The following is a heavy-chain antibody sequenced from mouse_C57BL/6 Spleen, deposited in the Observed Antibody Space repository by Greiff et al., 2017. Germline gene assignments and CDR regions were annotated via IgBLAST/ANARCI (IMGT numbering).Heavy chain of an antibody. D-gene: IGHD1-1*01. CDR1: GYTFTDYE. V-gene: IGHV1-15*01. J-gene: IGHJ1*03. CDR3: TRLCYCGSGGYFGV. Sequence: VQLQQSGAELVRPGASVTLSCKASGYTFTDYEMHWVKQTPVHGLEWIGAIDPETGGTAYNQTFKGKAILTADRSSSTAYMELRSLTSEDSAVYYCTRLCYCGSGGYFGVWGTGTTVTVSS. CDR2: IDPETGGT.